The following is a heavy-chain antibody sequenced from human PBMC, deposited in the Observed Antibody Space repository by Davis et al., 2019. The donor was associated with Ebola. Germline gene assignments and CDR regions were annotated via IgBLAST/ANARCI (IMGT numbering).Heavy chain of an antibody. J-gene: IGHJ6*02. CDR1: GYTFSSYY. CDR2: ISPITGST. Sequence: AASVKVSCKASGYTFSSYYLHWVRQAPGQGLEWRAIISPITGSTNYAQKFQGRVTMTRDTSTSTVYMELSSRRSEDTAVYYCARGGAKVAHYYGMDVWGQGTTVTVSS. D-gene: IGHD4-23*01. CDR3: ARGGAKVAHYYGMDV. V-gene: IGHV1-46*01.